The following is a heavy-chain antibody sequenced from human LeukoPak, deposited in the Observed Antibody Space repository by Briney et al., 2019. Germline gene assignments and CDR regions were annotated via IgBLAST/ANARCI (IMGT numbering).Heavy chain of an antibody. D-gene: IGHD4-17*01. CDR3: AKVVSFYGDSNPDY. V-gene: IGHV3-23*01. CDR2: ISGSGGST. CDR1: GFTFSSYG. J-gene: IGHJ4*02. Sequence: GGSLRLSCAASGFTFSSYGMSWVRQAPGKGLEWVSAISGSGGSTYYADSVKGRFTISRDNSKNTLYLQMNSLRAEDTAVYYCAKVVSFYGDSNPDYWGQGTLVTVSS.